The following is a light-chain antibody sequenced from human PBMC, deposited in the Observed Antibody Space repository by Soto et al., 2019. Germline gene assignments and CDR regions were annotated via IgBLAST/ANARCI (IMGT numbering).Light chain of an antibody. CDR2: GAS. CDR1: QTIDRN. Sequence: EVVMTQSPVTLSVSPGEGVTLSCSASQTIDRNLAWYQKKPGRAPRLLIFGASTRATGIPARFSGSGSETEVTLTMSSLQSEDFAVYYWQQYNNWPLTFGGGTKVEIK. CDR3: QQYNNWPLT. J-gene: IGKJ4*01. V-gene: IGKV3-15*01.